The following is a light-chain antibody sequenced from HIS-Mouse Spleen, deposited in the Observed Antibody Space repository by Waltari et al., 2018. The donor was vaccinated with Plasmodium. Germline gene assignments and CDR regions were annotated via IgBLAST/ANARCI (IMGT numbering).Light chain of an antibody. J-gene: IGLJ3*02. V-gene: IGLV3-10*01. CDR2: EDS. CDR1: AFPKKY. Sequence: SYELPQPPSVSVSPGQTARITCSGDAFPKKYAYLYQQKQSQAPVLVIYEDSKRPSGIPERFSGSSSGTMATLTISGAQVEDEADYYCYSTDSSGNHRVFGGGTKLTVL. CDR3: YSTDSSGNHRV.